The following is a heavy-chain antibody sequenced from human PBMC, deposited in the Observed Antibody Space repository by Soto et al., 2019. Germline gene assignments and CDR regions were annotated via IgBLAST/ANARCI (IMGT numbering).Heavy chain of an antibody. CDR1: GGSISSSNW. CDR3: ASLIAAAGI. D-gene: IGHD6-13*01. CDR2: IYHSGST. J-gene: IGHJ4*02. Sequence: QVQLQESGPGLVKPSGTLSLTCAVSGGSISSSNWWSWVRQPPGKGLEGIGEIYHSGSTNYNPSPKSRGTRSGDKAKNQFSLKLSSATAADTAVDDGASLIAAAGIWSQGTLVTVSS. V-gene: IGHV4-4*02.